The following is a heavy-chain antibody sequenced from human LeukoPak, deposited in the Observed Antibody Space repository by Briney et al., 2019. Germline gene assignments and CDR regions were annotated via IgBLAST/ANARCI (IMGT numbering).Heavy chain of an antibody. Sequence: SVKVSCKASGGTFSSYAISWVRQAPGQGLEWMGGIIPIFGTANYAQKFQGRVTITADESTSTAYMELSSLRSEDTAVYYCTTWSRPGGYFRGWYLDLWGRGTLVTVSS. D-gene: IGHD3-22*01. J-gene: IGHJ2*01. CDR2: IIPIFGTA. CDR1: GGTFSSYA. CDR3: TTWSRPGGYFRGWYLDL. V-gene: IGHV1-69*13.